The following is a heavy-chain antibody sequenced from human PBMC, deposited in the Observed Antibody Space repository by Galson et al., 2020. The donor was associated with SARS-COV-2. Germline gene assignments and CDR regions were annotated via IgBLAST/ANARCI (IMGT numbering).Heavy chain of an antibody. CDR2: INHSGSA. D-gene: IGHD3-10*01. CDR3: ARGGPTLAYYYGSGTYLGAFDV. Sequence: ETSETLSLTCAVYVGSFNDFSWSWVRQSPGKGLEWIGEINHSGSANYSPSLKSRVTMSVDTSKNQFSLKLSSVTAADTAVYYCARGGPTLAYYYGSGTYLGAFDVWGPGPMVTVSS. V-gene: IGHV4-34*01. CDR1: VGSFNDFS. J-gene: IGHJ3*01.